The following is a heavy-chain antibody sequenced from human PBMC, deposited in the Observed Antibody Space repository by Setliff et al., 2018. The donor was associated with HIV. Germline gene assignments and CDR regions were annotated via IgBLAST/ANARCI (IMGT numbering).Heavy chain of an antibody. Sequence: PSETLSLTCTVSGGSISSNNYYWGWIRQPPGKGLEWIGSIYYTGNTYYSPSLKSRVTISADTSKNQFSLKLSSVTAADTAVYYCARHSYDGYFDWLLQGWCDPWGQGTLVTV. V-gene: IGHV4-39*01. CDR2: IYYTGNT. D-gene: IGHD3-9*01. CDR1: GGSISSNNYY. J-gene: IGHJ5*02. CDR3: ARHSYDGYFDWLLQGWCDP.